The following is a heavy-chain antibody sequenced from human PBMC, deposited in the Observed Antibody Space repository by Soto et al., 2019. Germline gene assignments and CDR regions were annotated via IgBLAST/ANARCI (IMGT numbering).Heavy chain of an antibody. CDR3: ARHPFLGMWSHWWFDP. CDR1: GGSISSSDYY. V-gene: IGHV4-39*01. Sequence: QLQLQEAGPGLVKPSETLSLTCTVSGGSISSSDYYWGWIRQPPGRGLEWIGSIYYSGNTYYDPSLQSRVTISVDTPKNQFSLKLSSVTAADTAVYYCARHPFLGMWSHWWFDPWGQGNLVTASS. D-gene: IGHD3-3*01. J-gene: IGHJ5*02. CDR2: IYYSGNT.